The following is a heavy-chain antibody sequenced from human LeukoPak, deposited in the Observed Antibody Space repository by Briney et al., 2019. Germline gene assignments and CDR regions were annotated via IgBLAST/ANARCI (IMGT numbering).Heavy chain of an antibody. V-gene: IGHV4-38-2*02. D-gene: IGHD2-15*01. CDR2: IYHSGST. CDR3: AREFSDIVVVVAATSAWFDP. CDR1: GYSISSGYY. Sequence: PSETLSLTCTVSGYSISSGYYWGWIRQPPGKGLEWIGSIYHSGSTYYNPSLKSRVTISVDTSKNQFSLKLSSVTAADTAVYYCAREFSDIVVVVAATSAWFDPWGQGTLVTVSS. J-gene: IGHJ5*02.